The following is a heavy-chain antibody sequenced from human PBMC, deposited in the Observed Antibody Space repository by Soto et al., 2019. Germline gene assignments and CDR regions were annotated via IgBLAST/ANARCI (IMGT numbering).Heavy chain of an antibody. Sequence: PSETLGLTCSLCVGSINIGCFSWTWISQQPGKGLEWIGFTYDSGSTYYNASLKSRVTISGDTSENQFSLKLSSVTAADTGVYYCARDPRQLGGNYYYGMDVWGKGNTVTVSS. CDR1: VGSINIGCFS. V-gene: IGHV4-31*02. D-gene: IGHD1-1*01. CDR2: TYDSGST. J-gene: IGHJ6*04. CDR3: ARDPRQLGGNYYYGMDV.